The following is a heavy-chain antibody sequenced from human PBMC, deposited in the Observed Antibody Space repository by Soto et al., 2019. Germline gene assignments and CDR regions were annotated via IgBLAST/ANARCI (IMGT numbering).Heavy chain of an antibody. CDR2: FDPEDGET. CDR3: VRDPQYGSGYYFSGLGDI. V-gene: IGHV1-24*01. J-gene: IGHJ3*02. Sequence: ASVKVSCKVSGYTLTELSMHWVRQAPGKGLEWMGGFDPEDGETIYAQKFQGRVTMTEDTSTDTAYMELSSLRSEDTALYYCVRDPQYGSGYYFSGLGDIWGQGTKVTVSS. CDR1: GYTLTELS. D-gene: IGHD3-22*01.